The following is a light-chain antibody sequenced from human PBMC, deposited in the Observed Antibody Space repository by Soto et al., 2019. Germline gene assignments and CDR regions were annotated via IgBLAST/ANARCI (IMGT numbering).Light chain of an antibody. Sequence: EMVMTQSPAILSVAPGESATLSVRASQSVNSNYLAWYQQHPGQPPRLLIYGISTRATGIPARFSGSGSGTEFSLTISSLQSEDFAVYYCQQYSKRPITFGQGTRLEIK. CDR2: GIS. CDR3: QQYSKRPIT. J-gene: IGKJ5*01. V-gene: IGKV3-15*01. CDR1: QSVNSN.